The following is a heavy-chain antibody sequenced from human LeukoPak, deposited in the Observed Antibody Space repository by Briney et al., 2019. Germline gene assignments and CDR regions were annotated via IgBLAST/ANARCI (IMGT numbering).Heavy chain of an antibody. CDR2: ISAYNGNT. J-gene: IGHJ4*02. CDR1: GYTFTNFG. Sequence: ASVTVSCKTSGYTFTNFGVTWVRQAPGQGLEWMGWISAYNGNTNYAQNLQGRVTMTTDTSTSTAHMELRSLRSDDTAVYYCARGTSWPPYFFDYWGQGTLVTVSS. V-gene: IGHV1-18*01. CDR3: ARGTSWPPYFFDY. D-gene: IGHD6-13*01.